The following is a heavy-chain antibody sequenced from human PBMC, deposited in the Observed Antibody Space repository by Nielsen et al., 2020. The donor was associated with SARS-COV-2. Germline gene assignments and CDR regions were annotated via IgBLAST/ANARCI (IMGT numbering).Heavy chain of an antibody. Sequence: SETLSLTCTVSDGSFNSYFWTWIRQPPGKGLEWIGYIYYSGSTSYHPSLKSRVTMSVDTSKNQLSLKLSSVTAADTAVYYCARAASSGWYNDDDPWGQGTLVTVSS. D-gene: IGHD6-19*01. J-gene: IGHJ5*02. CDR1: DGSFNSYF. CDR3: ARAASSGWYNDDDP. V-gene: IGHV4-59*12. CDR2: IYYSGST.